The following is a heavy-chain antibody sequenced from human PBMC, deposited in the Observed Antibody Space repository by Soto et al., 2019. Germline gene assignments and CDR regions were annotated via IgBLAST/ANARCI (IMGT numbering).Heavy chain of an antibody. V-gene: IGHV2-5*02. CDR2: IYWDDDK. Sequence: SGPTLVNPTQTLTLTCTFSGFSLSTSGVGVGWIRQPPGKALEWLALIYWDDDKRYSLSLKARLTITKDTSKNQVVLTMTNMDPVDTATYYCAHRPSGWYLFDYWGQGTLVTVSS. D-gene: IGHD6-19*01. J-gene: IGHJ4*02. CDR1: GFSLSTSGVG. CDR3: AHRPSGWYLFDY.